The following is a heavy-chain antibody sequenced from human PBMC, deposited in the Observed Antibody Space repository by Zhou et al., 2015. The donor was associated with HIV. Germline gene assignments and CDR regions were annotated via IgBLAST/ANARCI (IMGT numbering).Heavy chain of an antibody. J-gene: IGHJ6*03. D-gene: IGHD1/OR15-1a*01. CDR3: ARGRVTGTFFYYHYMDV. CDR1: GFIFSDYF. CDR2: ISNSRGLNV. V-gene: IGHV3-11*04. Sequence: QVQLEESGGGLVKPGGSLRLSCAGSGFIFSDYFMTWVRQAPGKGLEWISYISNSRGLNVYYADSVKGRFTISRDNDNNSVYLHMNSLRAEDTGLYHCARGRVTGTFFYYHYMDVWGKGTTVTVSS.